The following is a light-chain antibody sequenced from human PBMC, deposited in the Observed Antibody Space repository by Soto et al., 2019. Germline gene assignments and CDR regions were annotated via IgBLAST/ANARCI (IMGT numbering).Light chain of an antibody. J-gene: IGKJ1*01. CDR1: QTISSW. CDR3: QHYNSYSEA. CDR2: KAS. Sequence: DIQMTQSPSSLCPPVGDRVTITCRASQTISSWLAWYQQKPGKAPKLLIYKASTLKSGVPSRFSGSGSGTEFTLTISSLQPDDFATYYCQHYNSYSEAFGQGTRGAIK. V-gene: IGKV1-5*03.